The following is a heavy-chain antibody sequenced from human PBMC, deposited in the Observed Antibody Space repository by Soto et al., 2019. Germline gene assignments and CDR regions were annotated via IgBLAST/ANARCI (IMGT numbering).Heavy chain of an antibody. CDR1: GFTFSSYA. J-gene: IGHJ4*02. CDR3: AKVGGPSWSEPGIFDY. D-gene: IGHD6-13*01. V-gene: IGHV3-23*01. CDR2: ISGSGGST. Sequence: EVQLLESGGGLVQPGGSLRLSCAASGFTFSSYAMSWVRQAPGKGLEWVSAISGSGGSTYYADSVKGRFTISRDNSKNTLYLQMNSLRAEDTAVYYCAKVGGPSWSEPGIFDYWGQGTLVTVSS.